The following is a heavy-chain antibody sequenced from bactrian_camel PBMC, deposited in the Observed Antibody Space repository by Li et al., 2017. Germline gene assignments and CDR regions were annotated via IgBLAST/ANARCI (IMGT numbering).Heavy chain of an antibody. D-gene: IGHD2*01. Sequence: DVQLVESGEALVQPGGSLRLSCATSGFSLRSYAMTWVRQAPGKGLEWVSAINSGGVNTCYADSVKGRFTISRDDAKNTLYLHMNGLEPEDTAKYYCAVDVPSYTPGGQGTQVTVS. CDR2: INSGGVNT. CDR3: AVDVPSYTP. J-gene: IGHJ4*01. V-gene: IGHV3S42*01. CDR1: GFSLRSYA.